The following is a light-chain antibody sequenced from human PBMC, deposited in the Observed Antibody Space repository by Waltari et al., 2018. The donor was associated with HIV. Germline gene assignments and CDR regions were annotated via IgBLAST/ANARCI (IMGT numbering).Light chain of an antibody. CDR3: AVWDDGLNGWA. J-gene: IGLJ3*02. Sequence: QSVLTQPPSASGTPGQTVSITCSGRTSNLGVNTVNWFQHFPGRATKLLVDTKYQRPSGVPDRFSVSKSGTSASLAITGLQSEDEADYYCAVWDDGLNGWAFGGGTKLTVL. CDR2: TKY. V-gene: IGLV1-44*01. CDR1: TSNLGVNT.